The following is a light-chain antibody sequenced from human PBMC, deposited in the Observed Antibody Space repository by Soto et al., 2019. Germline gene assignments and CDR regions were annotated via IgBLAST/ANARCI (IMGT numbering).Light chain of an antibody. CDR2: DVS. J-gene: IGLJ2*01. CDR3: CSYAGSSRL. Sequence: QSALTQPRSVSGSPGQSVTISCTGTSSDVGGYNYVSWYQQHPGKAPQLMIYDVSKRPSGVPDRFSGSKSGNTASLTISGLQAEDEADYYCCSYAGSSRLFGGGTKLTVL. V-gene: IGLV2-11*01. CDR1: SSDVGGYNY.